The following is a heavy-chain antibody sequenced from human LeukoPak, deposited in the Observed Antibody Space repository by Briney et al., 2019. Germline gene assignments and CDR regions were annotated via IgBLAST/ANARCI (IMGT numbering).Heavy chain of an antibody. V-gene: IGHV3-7*01. Sequence: TGGSLRLSCAASGFTFSSYLMSWVRQAPGKGLEWVANIKQDGSEKYYVDSVKGRFTISRDNAKNSLYLQMNSLRAEDTAVYYCARDAYYGSGSYYYYYGMDVWGQGTTVTVSS. D-gene: IGHD3-10*01. CDR2: IKQDGSEK. J-gene: IGHJ6*02. CDR3: ARDAYYGSGSYYYYYGMDV. CDR1: GFTFSSYL.